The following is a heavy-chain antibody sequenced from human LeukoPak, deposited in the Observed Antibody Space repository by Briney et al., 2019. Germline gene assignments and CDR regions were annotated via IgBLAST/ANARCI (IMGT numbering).Heavy chain of an antibody. CDR1: GGSFSGYY. CDR3: ARRMVRGDRKFDY. D-gene: IGHD3-10*01. V-gene: IGHV4-34*01. Sequence: SETLSLTCAVYGGSFSGYYWSWVRQPPGKGVEWMGEINHSGRTNYNPSLKSRVTISVDTSKNQYSLKLTSVPAADTAVYYCARRMVRGDRKFDYWGQGTLVTVSS. J-gene: IGHJ4*02. CDR2: INHSGRT.